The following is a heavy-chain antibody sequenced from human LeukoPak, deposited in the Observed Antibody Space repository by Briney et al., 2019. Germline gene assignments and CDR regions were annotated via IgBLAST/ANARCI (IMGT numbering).Heavy chain of an antibody. V-gene: IGHV3-13*01. Sequence: GGSLGLSCTASGFTLGSHDMHWFRQIPGQGLEWVAAVSSGFHAFFADSVQGRFTVSREDARNSLYLQMNSLRAGDTAVYYCVREARGYHYTYFDYWGQGTLVTVSS. J-gene: IGHJ4*02. CDR3: VREARGYHYTYFDY. CDR2: VSSGFHA. D-gene: IGHD5-18*01. CDR1: GFTLGSHD.